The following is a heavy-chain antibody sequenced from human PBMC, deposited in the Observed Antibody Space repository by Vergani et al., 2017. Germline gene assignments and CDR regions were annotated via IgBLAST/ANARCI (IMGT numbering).Heavy chain of an antibody. V-gene: IGHV4-4*07. Sequence: QVQLQESGPGLVKPSETLSHTCSVSGSSLSAYFWTWIRQPAGKGLEWIGRISVGGDTNHNPSLKSRVIMSVDTSKNQFFLGLSSVTAADTAVYYCARDDKVIGGGNNWFDPWGQGTLVIVSS. CDR2: ISVGGDT. J-gene: IGHJ5*02. CDR1: GSSLSAYF. CDR3: ARDDKVIGGGNNWFDP. D-gene: IGHD3-16*01.